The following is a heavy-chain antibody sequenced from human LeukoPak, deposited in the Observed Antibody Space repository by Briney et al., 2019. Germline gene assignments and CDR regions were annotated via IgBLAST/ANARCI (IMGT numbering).Heavy chain of an antibody. CDR3: GKTTVGYSSGQKPAWPVDY. J-gene: IGHJ4*02. CDR1: GFTFGSHA. CDR2: IFGSGGSP. V-gene: IGHV3-23*01. Sequence: GGSLRLSCEASGFTFGSHAMHWVRQAPGKGLERVAGIFGSGGSPHYADSVKGRFTISRDNSRNTVYLQINSLRAEDTAVYYCGKTTVGYSSGQKPAWPVDYWGQGTLVTVSS. D-gene: IGHD5-18*01.